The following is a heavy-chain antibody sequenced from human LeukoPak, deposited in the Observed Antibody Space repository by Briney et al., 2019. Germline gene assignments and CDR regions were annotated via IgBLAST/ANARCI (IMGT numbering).Heavy chain of an antibody. V-gene: IGHV4-39*07. CDR3: TRSDGYGLVGI. Sequence: SETLSLTCTVSGGSISSSTYYWGWIRQPPGKGLEWIGNIYSSGSTYYNPSLKSRFTISVDTSKNQFSLKLNSVTAADTAVYYCTRSDGYGLVGIWGQGTMVTVSS. CDR2: IYSSGST. J-gene: IGHJ3*01. CDR1: GGSISSSTYY. D-gene: IGHD3-10*01.